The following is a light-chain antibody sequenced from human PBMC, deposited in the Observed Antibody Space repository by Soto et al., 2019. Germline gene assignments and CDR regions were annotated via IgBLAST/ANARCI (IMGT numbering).Light chain of an antibody. CDR1: QSVSSS. J-gene: IGKJ5*01. Sequence: EFVLTQSPGTLSLSPGERATLSCRASQSVSSSLAWYQQNPGQAPRLLIYSASTRATGIPARFSGSGSGTEFTLTISSLQSEDFAVYYCQQYHNWPITFGQGTRLEIK. CDR3: QQYHNWPIT. V-gene: IGKV3-15*01. CDR2: SAS.